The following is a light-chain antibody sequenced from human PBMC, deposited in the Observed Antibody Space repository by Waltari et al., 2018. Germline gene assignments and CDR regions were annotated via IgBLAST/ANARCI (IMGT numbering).Light chain of an antibody. CDR3: AAWDDSLSSGV. Sequence: QSVVTQPPSASGPPGQRVTISCSGSSYNIGSNHVYWYQQFPGMAPKLLSYSNNQRPSGVPDRFSGSKSGTSASLVISGLRSEDEADYCCAAWDDSLSSGVFGGGTKLTVL. J-gene: IGLJ3*02. CDR1: SYNIGSNH. V-gene: IGLV1-47*01. CDR2: SNN.